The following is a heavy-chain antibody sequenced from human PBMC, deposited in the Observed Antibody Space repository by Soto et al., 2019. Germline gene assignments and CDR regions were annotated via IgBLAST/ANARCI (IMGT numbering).Heavy chain of an antibody. V-gene: IGHV1-69*13. J-gene: IGHJ6*02. CDR2: IIPIFGTA. CDR1: GGTFSSYA. D-gene: IGHD2-15*01. CDR3: ASPIRDCSGGSCYPQNYYYYGMDV. Sequence: ASVKVSCKASGGTFSSYAISWVRQAPGQGLEWMGGIIPIFGTANYAQKFQGRVTITADESTSTAYMELSSLRSEDTAVYYCASPIRDCSGGSCYPQNYYYYGMDVWGQGTTVTVSS.